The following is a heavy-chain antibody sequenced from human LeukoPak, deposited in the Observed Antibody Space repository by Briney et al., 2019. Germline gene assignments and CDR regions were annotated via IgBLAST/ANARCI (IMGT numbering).Heavy chain of an antibody. J-gene: IGHJ4*02. V-gene: IGHV5-10-1*01. CDR3: ARRGLYSSSWSPFDY. CDR2: IDPSDSYT. Sequence: GESLRISCKGSGYSFTSYWISWVRQMPGKGLEWMGRIDPSDSYTNYSPPFQGRVTISADKSVSTAYLQWSSLKASDTAMYYCARRGLYSSSWSPFDYWGQGTLVTVSS. D-gene: IGHD6-13*01. CDR1: GYSFTSYW.